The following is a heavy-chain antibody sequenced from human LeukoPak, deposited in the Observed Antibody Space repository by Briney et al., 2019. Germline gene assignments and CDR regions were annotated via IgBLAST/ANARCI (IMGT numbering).Heavy chain of an antibody. CDR2: IKQDGSEK. V-gene: IGHV3-7*01. CDR3: ARDPSRGWGIAAAAPFDY. D-gene: IGHD6-13*01. CDR1: GFTFSSYW. J-gene: IGHJ4*02. Sequence: PGGSLRLSCAASGFTFSSYWMSWVRQAPGKGLEWVANIKQDGSEKYYVDSVKGRFTISRDNAKNSLYLQMNSLRAEDTAVYYCARDPSRGWGIAAAAPFDYWGQGTLVTVSS.